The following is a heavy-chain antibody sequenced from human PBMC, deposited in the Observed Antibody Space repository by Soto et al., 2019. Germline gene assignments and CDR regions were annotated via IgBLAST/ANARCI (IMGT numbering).Heavy chain of an antibody. J-gene: IGHJ5*02. CDR1: GISFGCYG. D-gene: IGHD4-17*01. V-gene: IGHV3-33*01. CDR2: LWRVGSRE. CDR3: ARDDDYEANAIDL. Sequence: RLSCAAGGISFGCYGMHWVRQAAGKGVEGVVVLWRVGSREVNVDSVKGGFTTSRDNSKNTLYLQMDSLRAEDTAVYYCARDDDYEANAIDLWGQGTMVTVSS.